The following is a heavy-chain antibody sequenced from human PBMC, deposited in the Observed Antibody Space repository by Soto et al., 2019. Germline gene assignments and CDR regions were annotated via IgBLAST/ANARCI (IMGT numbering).Heavy chain of an antibody. CDR1: GGSISSAGYY. CDR2: IYYSGST. Sequence: TLSLTCTVSGGSISSAGYYWSWIRQHPGKGLEWIGYIYYSGSTYYNPSLKSRVTISVDTSKNQFSLKLSSVTAADTAVYYCATYGSGTYYPTTFDYWGQGTLVTVSS. D-gene: IGHD3-10*01. V-gene: IGHV4-31*03. CDR3: ATYGSGTYYPTTFDY. J-gene: IGHJ4*02.